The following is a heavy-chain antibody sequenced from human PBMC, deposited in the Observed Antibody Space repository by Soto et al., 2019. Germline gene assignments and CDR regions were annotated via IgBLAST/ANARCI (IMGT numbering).Heavy chain of an antibody. V-gene: IGHV1-58*01. CDR2: IVVGSGNT. Sequence: SVKVSCKASGFTFTSSAVQWVRQARGQRLEWIGWIVVGSGNTNYAQKFQERVTITRDMSTSTAYMELSSLRSEDTAVYYCAAVAGTYDTPYYYHYYGMDVWGQGTTVTVSS. CDR1: GFTFTSSA. J-gene: IGHJ6*02. CDR3: AAVAGTYDTPYYYHYYGMDV. D-gene: IGHD1-1*01.